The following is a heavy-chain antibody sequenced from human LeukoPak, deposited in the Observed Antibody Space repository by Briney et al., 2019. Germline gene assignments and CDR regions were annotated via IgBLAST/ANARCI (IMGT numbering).Heavy chain of an antibody. Sequence: PGGSLRLSCAASGFTFSSYSMNWVRQAPGKGLEWVSSISSSSSYIYYADSVKGRFTISRDNAKNSLYLQMNSLRAEDTAVYYCARDPLEASPEKQQLAPWGQGTLVTVSS. CDR2: ISSSSSYI. J-gene: IGHJ5*02. CDR1: GFTFSSYS. D-gene: IGHD6-13*01. CDR3: ARDPLEASPEKQQLAP. V-gene: IGHV3-21*01.